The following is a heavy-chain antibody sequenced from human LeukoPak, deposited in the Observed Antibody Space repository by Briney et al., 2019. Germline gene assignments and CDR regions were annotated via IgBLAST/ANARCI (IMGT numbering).Heavy chain of an antibody. J-gene: IGHJ4*02. Sequence: ASVKVSCKASGYTFTSYGISWVRQAPGQGLEWMGWISAYNGNTNYAQKLQGRVTMTTDTSTSTAYMELRSLRSDDTAVYYCARGAVPMIVVAIEFDYWGQGTLVTVSS. CDR2: ISAYNGNT. CDR1: GYTFTSYG. CDR3: ARGAVPMIVVAIEFDY. V-gene: IGHV1-18*01. D-gene: IGHD3-22*01.